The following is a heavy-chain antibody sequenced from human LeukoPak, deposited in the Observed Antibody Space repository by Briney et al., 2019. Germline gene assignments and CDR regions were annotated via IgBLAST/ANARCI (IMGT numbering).Heavy chain of an antibody. CDR2: IIPIFGTA. Sequence: SVKVSCKASGGTFSSYAISWVRQAPGQGLEWMGGIIPIFGTANYAQKFQGRVTITADKSTSTAYMELSRLRSDDTAVYYCAREEGEWFGELFLPFKYWGQGTLVTVSS. CDR1: GGTFSSYA. D-gene: IGHD3-10*01. V-gene: IGHV1-69*06. J-gene: IGHJ4*02. CDR3: AREEGEWFGELFLPFKY.